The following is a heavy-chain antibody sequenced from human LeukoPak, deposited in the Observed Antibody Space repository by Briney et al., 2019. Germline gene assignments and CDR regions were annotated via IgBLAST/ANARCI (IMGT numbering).Heavy chain of an antibody. CDR1: GFTFSSYG. D-gene: IGHD3-3*01. Sequence: TGGSLRLSCAASGFTFSSYGMHWVRQAPGKGLEWVAVISYDGSNKYYADSVKGRFTISRDNSKNTLYLQMNSLRAEDTALYYCARGGLTIFGVVNYMDVWGKGTTVTVSS. CDR3: ARGGLTIFGVVNYMDV. CDR2: ISYDGSNK. J-gene: IGHJ6*03. V-gene: IGHV3-30*03.